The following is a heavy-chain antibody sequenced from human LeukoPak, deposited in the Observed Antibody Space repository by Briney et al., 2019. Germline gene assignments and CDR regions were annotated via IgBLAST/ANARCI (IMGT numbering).Heavy chain of an antibody. J-gene: IGHJ6*02. V-gene: IGHV4-4*07. CDR1: GAPITRYY. D-gene: IGHD3-22*01. Sequence: SETLSLTCTVSGAPITRYYWSWIRQPAGKGLEWIGRIYTSGSTNYNPSLKSRVTMSVDTSKNQFSLKLSSVTAADTAVYYCARFGSSGDYYYYGMDVWGQGTTVTVSS. CDR2: IYTSGST. CDR3: ARFGSSGDYYYYGMDV.